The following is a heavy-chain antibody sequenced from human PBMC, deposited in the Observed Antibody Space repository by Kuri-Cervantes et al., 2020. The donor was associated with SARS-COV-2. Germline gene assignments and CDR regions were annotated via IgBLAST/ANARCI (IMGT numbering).Heavy chain of an antibody. CDR1: GFTFSDYY. V-gene: IGHV3-69-1*02. Sequence: GGFLRFSCPASGFTFSDYYRNWVRQAPGKGLEWVSSISSSSTIYYADSVKGLFTISRDNAKNSLYLQMNSLRAEDTAVYYCARASLQEYSGSYFHYFDYWGQGTLVTVSS. J-gene: IGHJ4*02. CDR3: ARASLQEYSGSYFHYFDY. D-gene: IGHD1-26*01. CDR2: ISSSSTI.